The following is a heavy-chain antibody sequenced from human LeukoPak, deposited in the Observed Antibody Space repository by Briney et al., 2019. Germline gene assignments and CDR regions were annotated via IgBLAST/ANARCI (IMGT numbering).Heavy chain of an antibody. Sequence: PGESLNISCKGSGYSFTSYWIGWVPQMPGKGLEWIGIICPGDSETRYSPSFQGQVTISADKSISTAYPQWRSLKASDTAMYYCASPGLRDFFDYWGQGTMVGVSS. CDR2: ICPGDSET. V-gene: IGHV5-51*03. CDR1: GYSFTSYW. D-gene: IGHD5/OR15-5a*01. CDR3: ASPGLRDFFDY. J-gene: IGHJ4*02.